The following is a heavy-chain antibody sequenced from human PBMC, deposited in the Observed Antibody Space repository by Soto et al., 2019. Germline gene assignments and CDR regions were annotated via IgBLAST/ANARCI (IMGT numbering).Heavy chain of an antibody. Sequence: GESLKISCKASGYSFSNYWIGWVRQMPGKGLESIGTIYPGNSDTKYSPSFQGQVTISADKSFTTAYLQWRSLKASDTAIYYCARQTSCSDGCYAPVFDIWGQGTMVTVSS. CDR2: IYPGNSDT. CDR1: GYSFSNYW. J-gene: IGHJ3*02. D-gene: IGHD2-21*02. CDR3: ARQTSCSDGCYAPVFDI. V-gene: IGHV5-51*01.